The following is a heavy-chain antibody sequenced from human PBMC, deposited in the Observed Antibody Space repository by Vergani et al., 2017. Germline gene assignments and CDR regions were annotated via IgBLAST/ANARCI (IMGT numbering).Heavy chain of an antibody. J-gene: IGHJ2*01. Sequence: QVQLQQWGAGLLKPSETLSLTCAVYGGSFSGYYWSWIRQPPGKGLEWIGEINHSGSTNYNPSLKSRVTISVDTSKNQFSLKLSSVTAADTAVYYRARGKRYCSGGSCPNGWYFDLWGRGTLVTVSS. V-gene: IGHV4-34*01. CDR3: ARGKRYCSGGSCPNGWYFDL. D-gene: IGHD2-15*01. CDR1: GGSFSGYY. CDR2: INHSGST.